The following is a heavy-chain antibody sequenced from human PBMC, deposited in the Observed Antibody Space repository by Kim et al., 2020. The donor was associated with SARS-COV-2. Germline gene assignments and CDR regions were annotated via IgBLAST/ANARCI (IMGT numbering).Heavy chain of an antibody. J-gene: IGHJ4*02. Sequence: ASVKVSCKASGYTFTGYYMHWVRQAPGQGLEWMGWINPNSGGTNYAQKFQGRVTMTRDTSISTAYMELSRLRSDDTAVYYCARPTTSAAAGTHWGQGTLVTVSS. V-gene: IGHV1-2*02. CDR2: INPNSGGT. D-gene: IGHD6-13*01. CDR3: ARPTTSAAAGTH. CDR1: GYTFTGYY.